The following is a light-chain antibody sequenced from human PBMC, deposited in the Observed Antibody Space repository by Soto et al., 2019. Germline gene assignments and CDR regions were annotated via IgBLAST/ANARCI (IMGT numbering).Light chain of an antibody. CDR1: QSVSNNY. V-gene: IGKV3-20*01. J-gene: IGKJ5*01. CDR3: QQYGDSPIT. Sequence: EIVLTQSPGTLSLSPGERVTLSCRASQSVSNNYLAWYQQKPGQAPRLLIYGASSRATGIPDRFSGSGSGTDFTLTISRLEPEDFAVYYCQQYGDSPITFGQGTRLEMK. CDR2: GAS.